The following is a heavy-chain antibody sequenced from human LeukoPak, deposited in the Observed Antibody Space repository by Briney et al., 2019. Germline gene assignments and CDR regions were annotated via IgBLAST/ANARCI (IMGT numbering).Heavy chain of an antibody. CDR2: ISGSGTAT. V-gene: IGHV3-23*01. D-gene: IGHD4/OR15-4a*01. J-gene: IGHJ4*02. CDR1: GFTFSSNG. Sequence: PGGSLRLSCAAAGFTFSSNGMGWVRQAPGKGLEWVSSISGSGTATYYADSVKGRFTTSRDNSKNTLYLQMNSLRDEDTATYYCVKAPFGANAEWGQGTLVTVSS. CDR3: VKAPFGANAE.